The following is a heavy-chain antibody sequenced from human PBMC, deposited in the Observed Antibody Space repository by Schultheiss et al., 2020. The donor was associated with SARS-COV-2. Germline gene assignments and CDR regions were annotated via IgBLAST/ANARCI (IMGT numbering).Heavy chain of an antibody. D-gene: IGHD3-22*01. Sequence: SETLSLTCTVSGGSISSYYWSWIRQPPGKGLEWIGEINHSGSTNYNPSLTSRGTISIDRSRNQFSLNLISVTAADTAVYYCARGSDSNALNGYYFDYWGQGTLVTVSS. J-gene: IGHJ4*02. CDR2: INHSGST. V-gene: IGHV4-34*01. CDR3: ARGSDSNALNGYYFDY. CDR1: GGSISSYY.